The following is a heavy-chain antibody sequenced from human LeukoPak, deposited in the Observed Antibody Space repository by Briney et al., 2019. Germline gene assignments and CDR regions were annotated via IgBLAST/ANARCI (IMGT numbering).Heavy chain of an antibody. Sequence: GGSLRLSCVCSGFTIGTAWMSWVRQAPGKGLEWLGHIKSEGEGATTDYAAPAKGRFAISRDDSKNMIYLQMSSLKIDDTAIYYCIAHFPYFYGFDVWGKGTTVTVSS. CDR2: IKSEGEGATT. V-gene: IGHV3-15*01. D-gene: IGHD3-3*02. CDR3: IAHFPYFYGFDV. CDR1: GFTIGTAW. J-gene: IGHJ6*04.